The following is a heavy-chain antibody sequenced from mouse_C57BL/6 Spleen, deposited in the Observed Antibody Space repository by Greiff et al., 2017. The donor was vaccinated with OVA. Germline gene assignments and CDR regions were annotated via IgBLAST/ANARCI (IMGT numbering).Heavy chain of an antibody. V-gene: IGHV14-4*01. Sequence: EVQGVESGAELVRPGASVKLSCTASGFNIKDDYMHWVKQRPEQGLEWIGWIDPENGDTEYASKFQGKATITADTSSNTAYLQLSSLTSEDTAVYYCTGGLRPWFAYWGQGTLVTVSA. CDR1: GFNIKDDY. CDR2: IDPENGDT. CDR3: TGGLRPWFAY. J-gene: IGHJ3*01. D-gene: IGHD2-4*01.